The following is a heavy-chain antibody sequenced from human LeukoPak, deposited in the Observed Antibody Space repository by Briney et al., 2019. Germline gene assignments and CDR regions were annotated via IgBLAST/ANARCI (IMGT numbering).Heavy chain of an antibody. CDR1: GFTFSSYA. CDR2: ISGSGSTI. CDR3: ARDHSDYYYYGMDV. D-gene: IGHD1-26*01. J-gene: IGHJ6*02. V-gene: IGHV3-11*01. Sequence: GGSLRLSCAASGFTFSSYAMSWIRQAPGKGLEWVSYISGSGSTIYYADSVKGRFTISRDNAKNSLYLQMNSLRAEDTAVYYCARDHSDYYYYGMDVWGQGTTVTVSS.